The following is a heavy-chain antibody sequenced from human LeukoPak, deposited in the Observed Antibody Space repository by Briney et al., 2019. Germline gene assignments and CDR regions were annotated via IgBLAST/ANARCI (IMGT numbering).Heavy chain of an antibody. J-gene: IGHJ2*01. CDR2: IRQDGSEE. D-gene: IGHD2-15*01. Sequence: GGSLRLSCAASGITFSSLWMSWFRQAPGRGLEWVADIRQDGSEEHYVASVKGILTISRDSPSLFLQMNSLRAEDTADYYCAGGQGWHFDLWGRGTLITVSS. V-gene: IGHV3-7*01. CDR3: AGGQGWHFDL. CDR1: GITFSSLW.